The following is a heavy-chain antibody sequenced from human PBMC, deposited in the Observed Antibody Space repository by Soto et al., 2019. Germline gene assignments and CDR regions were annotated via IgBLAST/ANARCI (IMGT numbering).Heavy chain of an antibody. J-gene: IGHJ4*02. D-gene: IGHD2-2*01. CDR1: GGSISSGGYY. CDR3: ARGRSSTSPYPFGY. Sequence: QVQLQESGPGLVKPSQTLSLTCTVSGGSISSGGYYWSWIRQHPGNGREWIGYIYYSGSNYYNPSLKSRVTISVDTSKNQFSPKLSSVTAADTAVYDCARGRSSTSPYPFGYWGQGTLVTVSS. V-gene: IGHV4-31*03. CDR2: IYYSGSN.